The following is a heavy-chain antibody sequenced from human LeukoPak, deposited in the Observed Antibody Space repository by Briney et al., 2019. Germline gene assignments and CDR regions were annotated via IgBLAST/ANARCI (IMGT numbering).Heavy chain of an antibody. V-gene: IGHV4-34*01. D-gene: IGHD3-9*01. CDR2: INHSGST. Sequence: PSETLSLTCAVYGGSFSGYYWSWIRQPPGKGLEWIGEINHSGSTNHNPSLKSRVTISVDTSKNQFSLKLSSVTAADTAVYYCAREGGLRYFDWLFDYFDYWGQGTLVTVSS. CDR3: AREGGLRYFDWLFDYFDY. CDR1: GGSFSGYY. J-gene: IGHJ4*02.